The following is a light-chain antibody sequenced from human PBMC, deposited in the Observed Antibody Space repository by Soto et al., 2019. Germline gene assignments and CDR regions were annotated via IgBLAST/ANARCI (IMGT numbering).Light chain of an antibody. CDR1: ESLLHSKGYNY. Sequence: DLVIKHSSLDMPITPGEATAFTLMFSESLLHSKGYNYLDWYLQKPGQSPQLLIYLGSNRASGVPDRFSGSGSGTAFTLKISRVEAEDVGVYYCMKALQTPRKFGQGTKVDIK. CDR2: LGS. CDR3: MKALQTPRK. V-gene: IGKV2-28*01. J-gene: IGKJ1*01.